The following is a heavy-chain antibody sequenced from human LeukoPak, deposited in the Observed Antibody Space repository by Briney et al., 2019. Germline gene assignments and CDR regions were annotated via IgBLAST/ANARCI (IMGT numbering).Heavy chain of an antibody. CDR3: ARDGITGWFDP. Sequence: SETLSLTCTVSGDSISSTSYYWVWIRQSPGKGLEWIGSVYYSGSTYYNPSLKSRVTMSVDTSKNRFSLKLSSVTAADTAVYYCARDGITGWFDPWGQGTLVTVSP. CDR1: GDSISSTSYY. D-gene: IGHD1-20*01. J-gene: IGHJ5*02. V-gene: IGHV4-39*07. CDR2: VYYSGST.